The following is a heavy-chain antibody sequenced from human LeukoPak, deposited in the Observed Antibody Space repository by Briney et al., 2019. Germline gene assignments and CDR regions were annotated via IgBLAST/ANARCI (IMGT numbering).Heavy chain of an antibody. CDR1: GGTFSSYA. D-gene: IGHD2-15*01. Sequence: SVKVSCKASGGTFSSYAISWVRQAPGQGLEWMGGIIPIFGTANYAQKFQGRVTITADESTNTAYMELSSLRSEDTAVYYCARDLLRFGAFDIWGQGTMVTVSS. CDR3: ARDLLRFGAFDI. CDR2: IIPIFGTA. V-gene: IGHV1-69*13. J-gene: IGHJ3*02.